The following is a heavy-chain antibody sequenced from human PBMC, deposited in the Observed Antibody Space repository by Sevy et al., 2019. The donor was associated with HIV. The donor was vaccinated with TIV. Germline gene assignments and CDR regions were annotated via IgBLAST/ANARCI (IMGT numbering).Heavy chain of an antibody. CDR1: GDTFSTYG. V-gene: IGHV1-69*13. D-gene: IGHD7-27*01. Sequence: SVKVSCKASGDTFSTYGLSWVRQAPGQGLEWMGGIIPIFGTPNYAQKFQGRVTITADESASTAYMELSSLRSEDTALYYCAREGGVATTGDYDAFDIWGHGTLVTISS. J-gene: IGHJ3*02. CDR3: AREGGVATTGDYDAFDI. CDR2: IIPIFGTP.